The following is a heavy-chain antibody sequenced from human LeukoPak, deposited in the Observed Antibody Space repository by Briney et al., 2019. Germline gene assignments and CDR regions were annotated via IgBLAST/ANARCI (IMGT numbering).Heavy chain of an antibody. V-gene: IGHV3-11*01. CDR2: ISSSGSTI. Sequence: PGGALRLSCAASGFTFRDYYMSWIRQAPGKGLDGVSYISSSGSTIYYADSVKGRFTISRDNAKNSLYLQMNSLRAEDTAVYYCARARAEYSSSSLDYWGQGTLVTVSS. CDR3: ARARAEYSSSSLDY. D-gene: IGHD6-6*01. J-gene: IGHJ4*02. CDR1: GFTFRDYY.